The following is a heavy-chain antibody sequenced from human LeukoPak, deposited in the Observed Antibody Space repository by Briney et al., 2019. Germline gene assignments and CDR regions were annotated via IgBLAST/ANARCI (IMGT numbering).Heavy chain of an antibody. V-gene: IGHV4-34*01. CDR1: GGSCSGYY. Sequence: KSSETLSLTCAVYGGSCSGYYWSWIRQPPGKGLEWIGEINHSGSTNYNPSLKSRVTISVDTSKNQFSLKLSSVTAADTAVYYCARDFLVSSSSFSYFDYWGQGTLVTVSS. CDR3: ARDFLVSSSSFSYFDY. D-gene: IGHD6-6*01. CDR2: INHSGST. J-gene: IGHJ4*02.